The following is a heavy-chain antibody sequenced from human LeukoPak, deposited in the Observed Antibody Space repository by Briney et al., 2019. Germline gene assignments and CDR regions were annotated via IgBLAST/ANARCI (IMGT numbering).Heavy chain of an antibody. Sequence: GGSLRLSCAASGFTFSSYSMNWVRQAPGKGLEWVSYIGSSSSTIYYGDSVKGRFTISRDNAKNSLYLQMNSLRVEDTAVYYCARSRGGYGDYGSWFDPWGQGILVTVPS. CDR3: ARSRGGYGDYGSWFDP. CDR2: IGSSSSTI. V-gene: IGHV3-48*01. D-gene: IGHD3-16*01. CDR1: GFTFSSYS. J-gene: IGHJ5*02.